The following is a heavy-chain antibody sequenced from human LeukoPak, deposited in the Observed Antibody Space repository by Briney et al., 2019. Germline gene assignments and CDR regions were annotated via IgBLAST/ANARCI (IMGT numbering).Heavy chain of an antibody. D-gene: IGHD1-20*01. Sequence: GGSLRLSCAASGFTFSSYWMSWVRQAPGKGLEWVANIKQDGSEKYYVDSVKGRFTISRDNDKNSLYLQMNSLRAEDTDVYYSARGYNFSEKGGQGTVVSVSS. CDR3: ARGYNFSEK. CDR1: GFTFSSYW. J-gene: IGHJ4*02. CDR2: IKQDGSEK. V-gene: IGHV3-7*03.